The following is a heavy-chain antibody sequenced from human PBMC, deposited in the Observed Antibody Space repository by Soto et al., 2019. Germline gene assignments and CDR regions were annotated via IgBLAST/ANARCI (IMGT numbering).Heavy chain of an antibody. CDR3: ARGRLYHPAIWGRRAYGMDV. J-gene: IGHJ6*02. D-gene: IGHD3-16*01. CDR2: IYHSGST. V-gene: IGHV4-30-2*01. Sequence: QLQLQESGSGLVKPSQTLSLTCAVSGGSISSGGYSWSWIRQPPGKGLEWIGYIYHSGSTYYNPSPKRRVTYSEDRSKNQFSLKLSAVTAADTAVYYSARGRLYHPAIWGRRAYGMDVWGQGTTVTVSS. CDR1: GGSISSGGYS.